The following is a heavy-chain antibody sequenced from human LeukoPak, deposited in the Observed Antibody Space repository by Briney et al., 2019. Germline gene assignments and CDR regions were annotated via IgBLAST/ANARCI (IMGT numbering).Heavy chain of an antibody. CDR3: AKDQRDTAMVNYYYYGMDV. Sequence: GGSLRLSCAASGFTFSSYAMSWVRQAPGKGLEWVSAISGSGGSTYYADSVKGRFTISRDNSKNTLYLQMNSLRAEDTAVYYCAKDQRDTAMVNYYYYGMDVWGQGTRSPSP. D-gene: IGHD5-18*01. J-gene: IGHJ6*02. CDR2: ISGSGGST. V-gene: IGHV3-23*01. CDR1: GFTFSSYA.